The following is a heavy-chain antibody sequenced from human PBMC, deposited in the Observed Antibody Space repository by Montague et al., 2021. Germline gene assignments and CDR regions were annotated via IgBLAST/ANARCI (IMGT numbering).Heavy chain of an antibody. CDR3: ARYLTGGYDE. CDR1: GGSLDGFY. D-gene: IGHD5-12*01. J-gene: IGHJ4*02. CDR2: TNHRGIS. Sequence: SETLSLTCVVYGGSLDGFYWTWIRQPPGKGLEWIGETNHRGISSYNPALKGRVTLSAETSKNQFPLRVTSVTAADTAVYFCARYLTGGYDEWGRGTLVTVSS. V-gene: IGHV4-34*01.